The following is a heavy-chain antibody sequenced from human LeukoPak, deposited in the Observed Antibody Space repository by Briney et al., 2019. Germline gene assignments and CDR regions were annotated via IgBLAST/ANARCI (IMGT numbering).Heavy chain of an antibody. CDR3: AKDYTGIDSSGSDGRYYYYGMDV. J-gene: IGHJ6*02. D-gene: IGHD3-22*01. Sequence: GGSLRLSCAASGFTFSNYGMHWVRQAPGKGLEWVAVISYDGSNKYYADSVKGRFTISRDNSKNTLYLQMNSLRAEDTAVYYCAKDYTGIDSSGSDGRYYYYGMDVWGQGTTVTVSS. CDR2: ISYDGSNK. V-gene: IGHV3-30*18. CDR1: GFTFSNYG.